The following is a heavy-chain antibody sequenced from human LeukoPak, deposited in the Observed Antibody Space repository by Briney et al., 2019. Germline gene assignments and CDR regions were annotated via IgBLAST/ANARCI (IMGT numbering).Heavy chain of an antibody. CDR1: GFTFSPYW. CDR3: ARARCSRTSCNTESDY. D-gene: IGHD2-2*01. J-gene: IGHJ4*02. CDR2: ITSDGSST. Sequence: GGSLTLSCAASGFTFSPYWMHWVRQAPGKGLVWVARITSDGSSTAYADSVNGRFTISRDNTKNTLYLQMNNLRAEDTAVYYCARARCSRTSCNTESDYWGQGTLVTVSS. V-gene: IGHV3-74*01.